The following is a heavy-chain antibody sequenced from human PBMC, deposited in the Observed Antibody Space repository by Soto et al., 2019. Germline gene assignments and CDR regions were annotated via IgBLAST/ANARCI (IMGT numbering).Heavy chain of an antibody. J-gene: IGHJ6*02. D-gene: IGHD2-2*01. CDR2: IGESGTPT. V-gene: IGHV3-23*01. CDR1: GFTFSSYP. CDR3: ARYIPGVRYYGMDV. Sequence: GGSLRLSCAASGFTFSSYPMKWVRQAPGKGLEWVSLIGESGTPTYYADSVKGRFTISRDNSGNTLFLEMYSLRAEDTAVYYCARYIPGVRYYGMDVWGQGTTVTGSS.